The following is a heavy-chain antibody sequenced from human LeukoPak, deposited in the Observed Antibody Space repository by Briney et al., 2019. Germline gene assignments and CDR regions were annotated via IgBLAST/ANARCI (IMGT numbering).Heavy chain of an antibody. CDR3: ASAYSSSWYLHFDY. J-gene: IGHJ4*02. V-gene: IGHV4-31*03. Sequence: SETLSLTCTASGGSISSGGYYWSWIRQHPGKGLEWIGYIYYSGSTYYNPSLKSRVTISIDTSKNQFSLKLSSVTAADTAVYYCASAYSSSWYLHFDYWGQGTLVTVSS. D-gene: IGHD6-13*01. CDR1: GGSISSGGYY. CDR2: IYYSGST.